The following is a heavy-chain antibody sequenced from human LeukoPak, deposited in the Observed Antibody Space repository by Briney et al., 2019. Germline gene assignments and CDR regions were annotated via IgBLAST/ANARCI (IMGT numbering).Heavy chain of an antibody. CDR2: IYPTDSDT. V-gene: IGHV5-51*01. CDR3: ARHRFYSNGWSPFDY. J-gene: IGHJ4*02. CDR1: GYSFTNYW. Sequence: GESLKISCKVSGYSFTNYWIGWVRQMPGRGLEWMGIIYPTDSDTRYSPSFRGQVTISADKSISTAYLQWSSLKASDSAMYYCARHRFYSNGWSPFDYWGQGTLVTVSP. D-gene: IGHD6-19*01.